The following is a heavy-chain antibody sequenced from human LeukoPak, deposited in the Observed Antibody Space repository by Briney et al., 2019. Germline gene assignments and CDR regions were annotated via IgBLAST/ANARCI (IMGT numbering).Heavy chain of an antibody. Sequence: PGGSLRLSCAPSGFTFSSYDMHWVRQAPGKGLEWVSAICTAGDTYYPISVKGRVTISRENAKNYLYLQMNSLRAGDTAVYYCARVAFAGTTLFDYWGQGTLVTVSS. J-gene: IGHJ4*02. CDR1: GFTFSSYD. CDR3: ARVAFAGTTLFDY. V-gene: IGHV3-13*01. CDR2: ICTAGDT. D-gene: IGHD1-7*01.